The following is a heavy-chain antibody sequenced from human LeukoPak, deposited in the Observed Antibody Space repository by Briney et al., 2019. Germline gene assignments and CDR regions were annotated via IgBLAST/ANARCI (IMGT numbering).Heavy chain of an antibody. D-gene: IGHD3-10*01. CDR1: GFTFSSYS. CDR3: AREGVTMIRGVGHYDY. CDR2: ISSGSTYI. J-gene: IGHJ4*02. V-gene: IGHV3-21*01. Sequence: GGSLRLSCAASGFTFSSYSTNWVRQAPGKGLEWVASISSGSTYISSADSVKGRFTISRDNAKNSLYLQMSSLRAEDTAVYYCAREGVTMIRGVGHYDYWGQGTLVTASS.